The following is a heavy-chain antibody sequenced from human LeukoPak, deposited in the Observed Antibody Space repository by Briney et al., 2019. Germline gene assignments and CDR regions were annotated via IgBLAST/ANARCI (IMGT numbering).Heavy chain of an antibody. D-gene: IGHD5-12*01. CDR3: ARSAAAGRIVATFDY. CDR1: AFTFSSYG. J-gene: IGHJ4*02. CDR2: ISYDGSNK. V-gene: IGHV3-30*19. Sequence: GGSLRLSCAASAFTFSSYGMHWVRQAPGKGLEWVAIISYDGSNKYYADSVKGRFTISRDKSKNTLYLQMNSLRGEDTAVYYCARSAAAGRIVATFDYWGQGTLVTVSS.